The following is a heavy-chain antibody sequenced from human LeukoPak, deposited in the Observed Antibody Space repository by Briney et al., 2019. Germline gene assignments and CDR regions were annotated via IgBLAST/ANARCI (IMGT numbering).Heavy chain of an antibody. CDR3: AKDTVVVTAISPMK. Sequence: GGSLRLSCAASGFTFSNYAMTWVRQAPGKGLEWVSAMSAFGGSTYYADSVKGRFTISRDNSKNTLYLQMNSLRAEDTAVYYCAKDTVVVTAISPMKWGQGTLVTVSS. CDR2: MSAFGGST. CDR1: GFTFSNYA. J-gene: IGHJ4*02. V-gene: IGHV3-23*01. D-gene: IGHD2-21*02.